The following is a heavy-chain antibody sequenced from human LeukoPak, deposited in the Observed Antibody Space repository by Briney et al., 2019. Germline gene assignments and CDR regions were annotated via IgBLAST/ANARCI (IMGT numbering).Heavy chain of an antibody. CDR3: TREYSSGWYDY. Sequence: GGSLRLSCAASGFTFSSYAMHWVRQAPGKGLEWVAVISYDGSNKYYADSVKGRFTISRDNSKNTLYLQMNSLRAEDTAVYYCTREYSSGWYDYWGQGTLVTVSS. V-gene: IGHV3-30*04. CDR2: ISYDGSNK. CDR1: GFTFSSYA. J-gene: IGHJ4*02. D-gene: IGHD6-19*01.